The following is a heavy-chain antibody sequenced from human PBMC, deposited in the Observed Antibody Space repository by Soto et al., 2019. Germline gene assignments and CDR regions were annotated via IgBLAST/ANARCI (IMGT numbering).Heavy chain of an antibody. Sequence: EVQLVESEEGLVQPGGSLRLSCEASGFIFTTSDMSWVRQAPGKGLEWISSITITGDTTHYADSVKGRFTISRHNSRNRVYLQMNSLRVNDTAVYYCAKGGGGDHGYWGQGTLVAVSS. D-gene: IGHD2-21*02. CDR3: AKGGGGDHGY. J-gene: IGHJ4*02. CDR1: GFIFTTSD. CDR2: ITITGDTT. V-gene: IGHV3-23*04.